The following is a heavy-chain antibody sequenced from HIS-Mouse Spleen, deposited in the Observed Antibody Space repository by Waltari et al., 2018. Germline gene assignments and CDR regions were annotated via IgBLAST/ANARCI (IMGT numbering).Heavy chain of an antibody. D-gene: IGHD6-13*01. CDR2: IYYSGST. V-gene: IGHV4-39*07. Sequence: QLQLQESGPGLGKPSETLSLTCTVSGGSIRSSSYYWGWIRQPPGKGLEWFGRIYYSGSTYYNPSLKSRVTISVDTSKNQFSLKLSSVTAADTAVYYCAREIPYSSSWYDWYFDLWGRGTLVTVSS. CDR1: GGSIRSSSYY. J-gene: IGHJ2*01. CDR3: AREIPYSSSWYDWYFDL.